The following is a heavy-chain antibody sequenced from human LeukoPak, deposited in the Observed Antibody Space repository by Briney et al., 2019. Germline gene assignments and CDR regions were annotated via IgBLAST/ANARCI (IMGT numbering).Heavy chain of an antibody. J-gene: IGHJ6*03. CDR1: GFTFSSYE. D-gene: IGHD3-10*01. CDR3: AKYYYGSGSYNYYYYMDV. V-gene: IGHV3-30*02. CDR2: IRYDGSNK. Sequence: PGGSLRLSCAASGFTFSSYEMNWVRQAPGKGLEWVAFIRYDGSNKYYADSVKGRFTISRDNSKNTLYLQMNSLRAEDTAVYYCAKYYYGSGSYNYYYYMDVWGKGTTVTISS.